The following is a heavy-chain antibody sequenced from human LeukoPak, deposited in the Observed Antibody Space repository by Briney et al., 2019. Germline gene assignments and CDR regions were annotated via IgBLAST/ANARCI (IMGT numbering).Heavy chain of an antibody. CDR3: AKTGPNYDILTGYYSSLWFDY. CDR1: GFTFSSYA. J-gene: IGHJ4*02. Sequence: QPGGSLRLSCAASGFTFSSYAMSWVRQAPGKGLEWVSAISGSGGSTYYADSVKGRFTISRDNSKNTLYLQMNSLRAEDTAVCYCAKTGPNYDILTGYYSSLWFDYWGQGTLVTISS. CDR2: ISGSGGST. V-gene: IGHV3-23*01. D-gene: IGHD3-9*01.